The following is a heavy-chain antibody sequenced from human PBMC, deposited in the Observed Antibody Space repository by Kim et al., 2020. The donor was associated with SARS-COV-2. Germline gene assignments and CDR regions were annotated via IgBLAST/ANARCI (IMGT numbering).Heavy chain of an antibody. Sequence: GGSLRLSCAASGFTFSSYSMNWVRQAPGKGLEWVSSISSSSSYIYYADSVKGRFTISRDNAKNSLYLQMNSLRAEDTAVYYCAGVNRYYYGMDVWGQGTTVTVSS. CDR3: AGVNRYYYGMDV. CDR2: ISSSSSYI. J-gene: IGHJ6*02. CDR1: GFTFSSYS. V-gene: IGHV3-21*01.